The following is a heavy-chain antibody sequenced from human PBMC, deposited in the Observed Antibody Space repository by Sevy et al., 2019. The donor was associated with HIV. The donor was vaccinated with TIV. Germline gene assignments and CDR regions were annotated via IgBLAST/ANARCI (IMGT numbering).Heavy chain of an antibody. J-gene: IGHJ4*02. D-gene: IGHD3-9*01. CDR3: SREFDGGPDY. V-gene: IGHV3-7*01. CDR1: GFTFSTYW. Sequence: GGYLRLSCGASGFTFSTYWMSWVRQAPGKGLEWVANINQDGSQKYYVDSVKGRFTISKDNAKNSLYLQMSSLRAEDTAVYYCSREFDGGPDYWGQGTQVTVSS. CDR2: INQDGSQK.